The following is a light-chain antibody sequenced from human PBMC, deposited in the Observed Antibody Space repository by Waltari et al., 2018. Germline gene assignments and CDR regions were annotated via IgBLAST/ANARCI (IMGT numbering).Light chain of an antibody. CDR1: SSDIGGSTY. V-gene: IGLV2-8*01. CDR2: EVN. J-gene: IGLJ2*01. CDR3: SSFANNKRI. Sequence: QSALAQPPSASGSPGQSITVSCTGPSSDIGGSTYVSWFQQPPGRGPRLIIYEVNQRPSGVPDRFSGSKSGNTAFLTVSGLQPEDEAHYHCSSFANNKRIFGGGTKLTVL.